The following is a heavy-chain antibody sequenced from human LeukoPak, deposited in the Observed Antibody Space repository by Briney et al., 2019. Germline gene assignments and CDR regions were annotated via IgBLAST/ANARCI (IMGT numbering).Heavy chain of an antibody. D-gene: IGHD3-10*01. CDR1: GFTFSSYG. CDR2: ISYDGSNK. CDR3: AKEDYYGSGSYYMYYFDY. J-gene: IGHJ4*02. Sequence: GGSLRLSCAASGFTFSSYGMHWVRQAPGKGLEWVAVISYDGSNKYYADSVKGRFTISRDNSKNTLYLQMNSLRAEDTAVYYCAKEDYYGSGSYYMYYFDYWGRGTLVTVSS. V-gene: IGHV3-30*18.